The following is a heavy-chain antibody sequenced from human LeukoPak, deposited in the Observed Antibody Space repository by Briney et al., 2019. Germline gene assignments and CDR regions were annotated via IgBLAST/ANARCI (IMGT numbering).Heavy chain of an antibody. V-gene: IGHV4-34*01. J-gene: IGHJ4*02. CDR1: GGSFSGYY. CDR3: ARGHPVLRYFDWSPGGDY. D-gene: IGHD3-9*01. CDR2: INHSGST. Sequence: ETLSLTCAVYGGSFSGYYWSWIRQPPGRGLEWIGEINHSGSTNYNPSLKSRVTISVDTSKNQFSLKLSSVTAADTAVYYCARGHPVLRYFDWSPGGDYWGQGTLVTVSS.